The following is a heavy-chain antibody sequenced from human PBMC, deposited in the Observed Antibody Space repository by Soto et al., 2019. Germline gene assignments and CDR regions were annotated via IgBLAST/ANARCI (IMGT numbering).Heavy chain of an antibody. D-gene: IGHD6-13*01. V-gene: IGHV4-4*02. J-gene: IGHJ4*02. CDR2: TSHDGVT. Sequence: TSETLSLTCAVSSGSIDNVYWWSWVRQSPGKGLEWIGETSHDGVTNYNPSLEGRITINPDTSKNQFSPQLNSVTPEDTAVYYCARESVRQQLAYYFDYWSQGTLVTVSS. CDR3: ARESVRQQLAYYFDY. CDR1: SGSIDNVYW.